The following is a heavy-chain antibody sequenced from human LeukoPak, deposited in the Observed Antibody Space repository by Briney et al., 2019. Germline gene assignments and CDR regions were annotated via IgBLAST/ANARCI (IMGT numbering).Heavy chain of an antibody. D-gene: IGHD3-22*01. J-gene: IGHJ3*02. CDR1: GGTFSSYA. Sequence: ASVKVSCKASGGTFSSYAISWVRQAPGQGLEWMGRIIPILGIANYAQKFQGRVTITADKSTSTAYMELSSLRSEDTAVYYCARDLSGYYDSSGYADAFDIWGQGTMVTVSS. CDR2: IIPILGIA. CDR3: ARDLSGYYDSSGYADAFDI. V-gene: IGHV1-69*04.